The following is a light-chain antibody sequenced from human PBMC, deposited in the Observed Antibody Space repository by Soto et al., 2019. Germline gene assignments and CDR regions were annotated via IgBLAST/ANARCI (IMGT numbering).Light chain of an antibody. CDR2: SNN. CDR1: SSNIGSNT. V-gene: IGLV1-44*01. CDR3: AAWDDSLNGLYV. J-gene: IGLJ1*01. Sequence: QSVLTQPPSASGTPGQRVTLSCSGSSSNIGSNTVNWYQQLPGTAPKLLIYSNNQRPSGVPDRFSGSKSGTSASLAISGLRSEDEADYYCAAWDDSLNGLYVFGTGTKVTVL.